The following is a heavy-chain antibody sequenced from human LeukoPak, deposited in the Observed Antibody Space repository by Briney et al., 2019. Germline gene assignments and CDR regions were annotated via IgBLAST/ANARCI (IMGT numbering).Heavy chain of an antibody. CDR1: GGSINGGNYY. V-gene: IGHV4-61*02. D-gene: IGHD2-2*01. Sequence: PSETLSLTCTVSGGSINGGNYYWTWLRQPAGKGLEWIGRISPSGSTNHNPSLTSRVTISVDTSKNQFSLKLNFVTAADTAVYYCARVSYQEGVDYWGQGALVTVSS. J-gene: IGHJ4*02. CDR3: ARVSYQEGVDY. CDR2: ISPSGST.